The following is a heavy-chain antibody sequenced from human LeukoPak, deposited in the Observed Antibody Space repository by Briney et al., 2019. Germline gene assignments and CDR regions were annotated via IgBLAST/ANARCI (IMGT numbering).Heavy chain of an antibody. CDR1: GFTFSDAW. D-gene: IGHD2-2*01. CDR3: TTDLRWEVEPPDY. CDR2: IRSKTDGATT. Sequence: PGGSLRLSCAASGFTFSDAWMSWVRQAPGKGLEWVGRIRSKTDGATTDYAAPVKGRFTVSRDDSKNTLYLQMNSLKTEDTAVYYCTTDLRWEVEPPDYWGQGTLVTVSS. J-gene: IGHJ4*02. V-gene: IGHV3-15*01.